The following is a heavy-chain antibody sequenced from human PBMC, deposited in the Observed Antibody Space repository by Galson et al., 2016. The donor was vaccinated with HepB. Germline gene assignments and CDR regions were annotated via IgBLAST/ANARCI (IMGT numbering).Heavy chain of an antibody. D-gene: IGHD2-2*01. CDR1: GGPISNSNS. J-gene: IGHJ5*02. CDR3: ARDVWSSASYYWNWFDP. Sequence: LSLTCPVSGGPISNSNSWRWVRQHPGEGLEWIGEIYPSGSANYSTTLKRRVTISVDHTNNQISLKLLSVTAADTAIYYCARDVWSSASYYWNWFDPWGQGTLVTVSS. V-gene: IGHV4-4*02. CDR2: IYPSGSA.